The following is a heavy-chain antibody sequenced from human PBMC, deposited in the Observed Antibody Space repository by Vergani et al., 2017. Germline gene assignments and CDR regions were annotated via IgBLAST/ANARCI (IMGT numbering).Heavy chain of an antibody. D-gene: IGHD2-21*01. CDR2: IRNRGKT. Sequence: QVRLEESGPGLVKPSETLSLTCSVSGYSIGRGFYWAWIRQSPGEGLQWLTSIRNRGKTYHNPSLKSRVSVSLDTSKNRFSLNLTSVTATDTAVYYCARSQGDYWYFDLWGPGSLVTVSS. CDR1: GYSIGRGFY. CDR3: ARSQGDYWYFDL. V-gene: IGHV4-38-2*01. J-gene: IGHJ2*01.